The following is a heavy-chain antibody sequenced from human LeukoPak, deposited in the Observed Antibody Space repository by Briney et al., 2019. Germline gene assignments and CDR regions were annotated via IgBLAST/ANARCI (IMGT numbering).Heavy chain of an antibody. CDR3: ASLYYDPDAFDI. D-gene: IGHD3-22*01. CDR2: ISSSASSI. Sequence: GGSLRLSCAASGFTFSDYYMSWIRQAPGKGLEWVSYISSSASSIFYADSVKGRFTISRDNAKNSLYLQMNSLRAEDTAVYYCASLYYDPDAFDIWGQGTMVTVSS. J-gene: IGHJ3*02. CDR1: GFTFSDYY. V-gene: IGHV3-11*01.